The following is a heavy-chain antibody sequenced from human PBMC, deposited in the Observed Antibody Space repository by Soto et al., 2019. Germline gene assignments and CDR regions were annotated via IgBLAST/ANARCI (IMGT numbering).Heavy chain of an antibody. CDR1: GYTLTGYY. CDR3: ARATVATSDFDY. CDR2: INPNSGGT. Sequence: ASVKVSCKASGYTLTGYYMHWVRQAPGQGLEWMGWINPNSGGTNYAQKFQGRVTMTRDTSISTAYMELSRLRSDDTAVYYCARATVATSDFDYWGQGTLVTVSS. V-gene: IGHV1-2*02. J-gene: IGHJ4*02. D-gene: IGHD4-17*01.